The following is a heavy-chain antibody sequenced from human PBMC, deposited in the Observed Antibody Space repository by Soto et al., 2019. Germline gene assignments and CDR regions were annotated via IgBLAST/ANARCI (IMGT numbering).Heavy chain of an antibody. Sequence: QVQLVQSGAEVKKPGASVKVSCKASGYTFTSYGISWVRQAPGQGLESMGWISAYNGNTNYAQKLQGRVTMTTNTSTTTAYLDLRTLGPNDPPFYYWPGDFHVDPNSWAKGTLVTAPQ. V-gene: IGHV1-18*01. D-gene: IGHD5-12*01. CDR3: PGDFHVDPNS. J-gene: IGHJ4*02. CDR1: GYTFTSYG. CDR2: ISAYNGNT.